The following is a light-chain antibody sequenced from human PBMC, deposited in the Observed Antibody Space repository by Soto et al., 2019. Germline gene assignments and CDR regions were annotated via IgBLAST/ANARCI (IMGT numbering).Light chain of an antibody. V-gene: IGLV1-40*01. CDR1: SSNIVAGYD. CDR2: GNS. J-gene: IGLJ3*02. CDR3: QSYDSSLSGWV. Sequence: QPVLTQPPSVSGAPRQRVTISCTGSSSNIVAGYDVHWYQQLPGTAPKLLIYGNSNRPSGVPDRFSGSKSGTSASLAITGLQAEDEADYYCQSYDSSLSGWVFGGGTKVTVL.